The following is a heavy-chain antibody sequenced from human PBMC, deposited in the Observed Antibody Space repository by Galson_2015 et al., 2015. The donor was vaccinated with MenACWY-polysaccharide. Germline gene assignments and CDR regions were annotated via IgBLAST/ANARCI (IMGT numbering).Heavy chain of an antibody. V-gene: IGHV3-30-3*01. CDR2: ISYDGSNK. J-gene: IGHJ4*02. CDR3: ARGSRILEWLLLVY. CDR1: GFTFSSYA. Sequence: SLRLSCAASGFTFSSYAMHWVRQAPGKGLEWVAVISYDGSNKYYADSVKGRFIISRDNSKNTLYLQMNSLRAEDTAVYYCARGSRILEWLLLVYWGQGTLVTVSS. D-gene: IGHD3-3*01.